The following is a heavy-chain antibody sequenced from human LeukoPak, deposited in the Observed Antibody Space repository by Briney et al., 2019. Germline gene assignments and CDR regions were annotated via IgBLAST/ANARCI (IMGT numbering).Heavy chain of an antibody. CDR3: AKDHVRGTQRLVLPQSDY. J-gene: IGHJ4*02. V-gene: IGHV3-23*01. D-gene: IGHD6-13*01. CDR2: ISGSGGST. CDR1: GFTFSSYA. Sequence: PAGSLRLSRAASGFTFSSYAMSWVRQAPGKGLEWVSAISGSGGSTYYADSVKGRFTISRDNSKNTLYLQMNSLRAEDTAVYYCAKDHVRGTQRLVLPQSDYWGQGTLVTVSS.